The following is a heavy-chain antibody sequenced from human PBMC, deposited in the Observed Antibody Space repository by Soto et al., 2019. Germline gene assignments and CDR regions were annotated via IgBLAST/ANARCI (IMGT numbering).Heavy chain of an antibody. CDR2: IKSKTDGGTT. CDR3: TTDKGYCSGGSCYSAFDY. V-gene: IGHV3-15*07. CDR1: GFTFSNAW. Sequence: GGSLRLSCAASGFTFSNAWMNWVRQAPGKGLEWVGRIKSKTDGGTTDYAAPVKGRFTISRDDSKNTLYLQMNSLKTEDTAVYYCTTDKGYCSGGSCYSAFDYWGQGTLVTVSS. D-gene: IGHD2-15*01. J-gene: IGHJ4*02.